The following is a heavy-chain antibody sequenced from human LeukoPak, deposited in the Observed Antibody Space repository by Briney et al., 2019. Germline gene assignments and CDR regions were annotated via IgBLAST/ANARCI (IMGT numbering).Heavy chain of an antibody. CDR3: ARRLGGWDY. D-gene: IGHD2-15*01. CDR2: IYYSGST. Sequence: ASETLSLTCTVSGGSISSSSYYRGWIRQPPGKGLEWIGSIYYSGSTYYNPSLKSRVTISVDTSKNQFSLKLSSVTAADTAVYYCARRLGGWDYWGQGTLVTVSS. J-gene: IGHJ4*02. CDR1: GGSISSSSYY. V-gene: IGHV4-39*07.